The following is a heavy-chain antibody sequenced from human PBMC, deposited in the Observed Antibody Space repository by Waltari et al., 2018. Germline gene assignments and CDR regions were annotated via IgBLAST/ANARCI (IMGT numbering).Heavy chain of an antibody. CDR3: ARTPIAVAGIGYVDL. Sequence: QVQLVQSGAEVKKPGSSVKVSCKASGGTFSSYAISWVRQAPGQGLEWMGRIIPIFGTANYAQKFQGRVTMTADKSTSTAYMELSSLRSEDTAVYYCARTPIAVAGIGYVDLWGRGTLVIVSS. CDR2: IIPIFGTA. J-gene: IGHJ2*01. V-gene: IGHV1-69*08. D-gene: IGHD6-19*01. CDR1: GGTFSSYA.